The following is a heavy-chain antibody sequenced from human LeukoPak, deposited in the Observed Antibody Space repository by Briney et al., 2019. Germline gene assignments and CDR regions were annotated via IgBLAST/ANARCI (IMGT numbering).Heavy chain of an antibody. V-gene: IGHV1-18*01. CDR1: GYTFTSYD. CDR3: ARIIVVVPAAIQLPDAFDI. CDR2: ISPHNGNT. J-gene: IGHJ3*02. Sequence: GASVKVSCKASGYTFTSYDISWVRQAPRQGLEWMGWISPHNGNTNYAQKLQGRVTMTTDTSTSTAYMELRSLRSDDTAVYYCARIIVVVPAAIQLPDAFDIWGQGTMVTVSS. D-gene: IGHD2-2*02.